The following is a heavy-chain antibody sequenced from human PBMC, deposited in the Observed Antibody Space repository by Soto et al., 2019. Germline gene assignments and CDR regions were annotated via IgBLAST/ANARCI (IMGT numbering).Heavy chain of an antibody. CDR2: IYYSGST. D-gene: IGHD5-12*01. J-gene: IGHJ4*02. V-gene: IGHV4-59*01. Sequence: PSETLSLTCTVSGGSISSYYWSWIRQPPGKGLEWIGYIYYSGSTNYNPSLKSRVTISVDTSKNQFSLKLSSVTAADTAVYYCARVPIIQTPYSGYVKGPFDYWGQGTLVTVSS. CDR3: ARVPIIQTPYSGYVKGPFDY. CDR1: GGSISSYY.